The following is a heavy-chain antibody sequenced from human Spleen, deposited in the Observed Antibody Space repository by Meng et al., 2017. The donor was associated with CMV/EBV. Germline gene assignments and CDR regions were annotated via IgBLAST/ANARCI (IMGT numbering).Heavy chain of an antibody. CDR3: ARGSGGYDNWFDP. D-gene: IGHD1-1*01. J-gene: IGHJ5*02. CDR2: IGSADDT. CDR1: GFTFSNYD. V-gene: IGHV3-13*01. Sequence: LSLTCAASGFTFSNYDMHWVRQATGKGLEWVSAIGSADDTYYPGSVKGRFTISRENAKNSLYLQMNSLRAGDTAVYYCARGSGGYDNWFDPWGQGTLVTVSS.